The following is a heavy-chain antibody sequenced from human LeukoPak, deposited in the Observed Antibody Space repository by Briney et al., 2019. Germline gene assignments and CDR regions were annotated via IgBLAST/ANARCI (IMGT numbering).Heavy chain of an antibody. J-gene: IGHJ4*02. CDR2: IKQDGSEK. Sequence: VGSLRLSRAASGFTFSNFLMHWVRQAPGKGLEWVANIKQDGSEKCYVDSVKGRFTISRDNDKNSLYLQMNSLRAEDTAVYYCAKDHLHIFGSGSYIDYWGQGTLVTVSS. CDR1: GFTFSNFL. CDR3: AKDHLHIFGSGSYIDY. D-gene: IGHD3-10*01. V-gene: IGHV3-7*01.